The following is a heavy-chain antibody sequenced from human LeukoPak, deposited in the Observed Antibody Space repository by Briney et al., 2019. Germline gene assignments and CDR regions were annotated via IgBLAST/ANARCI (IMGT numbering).Heavy chain of an antibody. V-gene: IGHV1-58*01. J-gene: IGHJ4*02. CDR2: IVVGSGNT. CDR1: GFTFTSSA. CDR3: AAVDDNWTSSGWYPPMWY. Sequence: SVTVSCKASGFTFTSSAVQWVRQARGQRLEWIGWIVVGSGNTNYAQKFQERVTITRDMSTSTAYMELSSLRSEDTAVYYCAAVDDNWTSSGWYPPMWYWGQGTLVTVSS. D-gene: IGHD6-19*01.